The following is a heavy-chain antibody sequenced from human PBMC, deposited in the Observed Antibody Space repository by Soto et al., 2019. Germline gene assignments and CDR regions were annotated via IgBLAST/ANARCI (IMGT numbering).Heavy chain of an antibody. J-gene: IGHJ4*02. Sequence: QVQLVQSGAEVKKPGASVKVSCKASGYTFTSYAMHWVRQAPGQRLEWMGWINAGNGNTKYSQKCQGRVTITRDTSASTAYMELSSLRSEDTAVYYCAGTPGIPTSRLSYFDYWGQGTLVTVSS. D-gene: IGHD2-21*02. CDR3: AGTPGIPTSRLSYFDY. CDR2: INAGNGNT. V-gene: IGHV1-3*01. CDR1: GYTFTSYA.